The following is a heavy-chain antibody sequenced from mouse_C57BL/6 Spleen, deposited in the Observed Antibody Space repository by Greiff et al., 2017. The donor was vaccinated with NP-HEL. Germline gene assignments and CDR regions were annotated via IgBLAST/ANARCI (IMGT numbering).Heavy chain of an antibody. CDR2: IYPRSGNT. J-gene: IGHJ1*03. D-gene: IGHD2-2*01. CDR3: ASSMVTTRGYWYFDV. V-gene: IGHV1-81*01. Sequence: LQESGAELARPGASVKLSCKASGYTFTSYGISWVKQRTGQGLEWIGEIYPRSGNTYYNEKFKGKATLTADKSSRTAYMELRSLTSEDSAVYFCASSMVTTRGYWYFDVWGTGTTVTVSS. CDR1: GYTFTSYG.